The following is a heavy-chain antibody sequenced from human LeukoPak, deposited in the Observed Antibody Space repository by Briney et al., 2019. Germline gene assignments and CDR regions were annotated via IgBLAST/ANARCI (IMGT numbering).Heavy chain of an antibody. V-gene: IGHV4-34*01. D-gene: IGHD3-22*01. CDR1: GGSFSGYY. J-gene: IGHJ5*02. CDR2: INHSGST. Sequence: SETLSLTCAVYGGSFSGYYWSWIRQPPGKGLEWIGEINHSGSTNYNPSLKSRVTISVDTSKNQFSLKLSSVTAADTAVYYCASPYYYDSSGYFDYAWGQGTLVTVSS. CDR3: ASPYYYDSSGYFDYA.